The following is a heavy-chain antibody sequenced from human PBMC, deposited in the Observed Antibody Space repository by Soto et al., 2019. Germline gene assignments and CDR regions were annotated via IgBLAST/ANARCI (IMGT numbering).Heavy chain of an antibody. J-gene: IGHJ3*02. CDR1: GFTFSSYS. V-gene: IGHV3-21*01. Sequence: GGSLRLSCAASGFTFSSYSMNWVRQAPGKGLEWVSSISSSSSYIYYADSVKGRFTISRDNAKNSLYLQMNSLRAEDTAVYCCARDPGTYTCNDAFDIWGQGTMVTVSS. CDR2: ISSSSSYI. D-gene: IGHD2-2*02. CDR3: ARDPGTYTCNDAFDI.